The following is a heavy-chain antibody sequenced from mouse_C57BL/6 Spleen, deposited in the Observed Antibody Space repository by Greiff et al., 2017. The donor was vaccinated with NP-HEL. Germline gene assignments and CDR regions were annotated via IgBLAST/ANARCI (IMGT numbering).Heavy chain of an antibody. J-gene: IGHJ3*01. CDR2: IDPSDSET. CDR3: ARDPYDYDGAWFAY. CDR1: GYTFTSYW. V-gene: IGHV1-52*01. D-gene: IGHD2-4*01. Sequence: VQLQQPGAELVRPGSSVKLSCKASGYTFTSYWMHWVKQRPIQGLEWIGNIDPSDSETHYNQKFKDKATLTVDKSSSTAYMQLSSLTSEDSAVYYCARDPYDYDGAWFAYWGQGTLVTVSA.